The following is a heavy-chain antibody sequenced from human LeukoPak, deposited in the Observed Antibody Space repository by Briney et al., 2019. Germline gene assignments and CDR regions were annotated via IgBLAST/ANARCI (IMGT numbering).Heavy chain of an antibody. CDR3: MYMTTVFTVDL. Sequence: PGGPLRLSCAASGFTFSSYWMSWVRQAPGKGLEWVANIKQDGSEKYYVDSVKGRFAISRDNAKNSLYLQMNSLRTEDTAVYYSMYMTTVFTVDLWGQGSLVTVSS. CDR1: GFTFSSYW. CDR2: IKQDGSEK. V-gene: IGHV3-7*03. D-gene: IGHD4-17*01. J-gene: IGHJ5*02.